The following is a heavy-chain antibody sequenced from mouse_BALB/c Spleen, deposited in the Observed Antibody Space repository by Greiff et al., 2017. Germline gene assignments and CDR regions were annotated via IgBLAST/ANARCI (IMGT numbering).Heavy chain of an antibody. J-gene: IGHJ3*01. Sequence: EVHLVESGGGLVKPGGSLKLSCAASGFTFSSYAMSWVRQTPEKRLEWVASISSGGSTYYPDSVKGRFTISRDNARNILYLQMSSLRSEDTAMYYCARGGGNWFAYWGQGTLVTVSA. D-gene: IGHD1-1*01. CDR3: ARGGGNWFAY. CDR2: ISSGGST. V-gene: IGHV5-6-5*01. CDR1: GFTFSSYA.